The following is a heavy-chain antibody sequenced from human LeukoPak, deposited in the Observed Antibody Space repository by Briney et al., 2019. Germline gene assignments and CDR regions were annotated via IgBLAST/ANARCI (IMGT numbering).Heavy chain of an antibody. V-gene: IGHV3-7*01. CDR2: IKQDGSER. CDR3: AREAIAVAGTFDY. D-gene: IGHD6-19*01. Sequence: GGSLRLSCAASGFTFSSYWMSWVRQAPGKGLEWVANIKQDGSERYYVDSVKGRFTISRDNAKNSLYLQMNSLRAEDTAVYYCAREAIAVAGTFDYWGQGTLVTVSS. J-gene: IGHJ4*02. CDR1: GFTFSSYW.